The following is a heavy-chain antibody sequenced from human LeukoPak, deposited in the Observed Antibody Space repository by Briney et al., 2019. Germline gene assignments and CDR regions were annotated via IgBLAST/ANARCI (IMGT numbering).Heavy chain of an antibody. Sequence: SVKVSCKASGGTLSSYAISWVRQAPGQGLEWMGGIIPIFGTANYAQKFQGRVTITADKSTSTAYMELSSLRSEDTAVYYCARGADVASDYYYYYMDVWGKGTTVTVSS. V-gene: IGHV1-69*06. CDR1: GGTLSSYA. D-gene: IGHD5-12*01. CDR3: ARGADVASDYYYYYMDV. CDR2: IIPIFGTA. J-gene: IGHJ6*03.